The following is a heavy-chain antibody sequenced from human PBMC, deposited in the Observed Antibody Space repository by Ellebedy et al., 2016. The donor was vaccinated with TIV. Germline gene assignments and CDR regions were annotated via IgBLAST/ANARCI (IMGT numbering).Heavy chain of an antibody. Sequence: PGGSLRLSCAASGFTFSSYSMNRVRQAPGRGLEWVSYISSSSSTIYYADPVKGRFTIARDNAKNSLYLQMNSLRDDDTAVYYCARDMLLWFGAYGMDVWGQGTTVTVSS. CDR2: ISSSSSTI. V-gene: IGHV3-48*02. CDR1: GFTFSSYS. J-gene: IGHJ6*02. D-gene: IGHD3-10*01. CDR3: ARDMLLWFGAYGMDV.